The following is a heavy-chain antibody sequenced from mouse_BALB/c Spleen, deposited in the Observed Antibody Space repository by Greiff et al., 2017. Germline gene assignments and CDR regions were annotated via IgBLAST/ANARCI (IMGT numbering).Heavy chain of an antibody. CDR3: ARSLLGFDY. CDR1: GFTFSSFG. Sequence: EVQGVESGGGLVQPGGSRKLSCAASGFTFSSFGMHWVRQAPEKGLEWVAYISSGSSTIYYADTVKGRFTISRDNPKNTLFLQMTSLRSEDTAMYYCARSLLGFDYWGQGTTLTVSS. J-gene: IGHJ2*01. D-gene: IGHD3-3*01. V-gene: IGHV5-17*02. CDR2: ISSGSSTI.